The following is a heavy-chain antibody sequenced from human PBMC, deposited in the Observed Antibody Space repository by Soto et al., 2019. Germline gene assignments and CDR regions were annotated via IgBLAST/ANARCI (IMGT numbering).Heavy chain of an antibody. CDR3: AHKEYSSSSPFFHH. CDR1: WFSLSTSGVG. J-gene: IGHJ1*01. CDR2: IYWNDDK. D-gene: IGHD6-6*01. Sequence: SGPTLVNPTQTLTLTCTFSWFSLSTSGVGVGWIRQPPGKALEWLALIYWNDDKRYSPSLKSRLTITKDTSKNQVVLTMTNMDPVDTATYYCAHKEYSSSSPFFHHWGQGTLVTVSS. V-gene: IGHV2-5*01.